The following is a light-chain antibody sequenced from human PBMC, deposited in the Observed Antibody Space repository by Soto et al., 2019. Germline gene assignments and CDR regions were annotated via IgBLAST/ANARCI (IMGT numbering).Light chain of an antibody. CDR1: QSVSST. Sequence: EIVMTQSPATLSLSPGERATLSCRASQSVSSTLAWYQQKPGQPPSLLIYGASTRATGIPARFSGSGSCTEFSLPISTLLSEDFALYYCQQYNKWPPVSFGQGTRLEVK. V-gene: IGKV3-15*01. CDR2: GAS. CDR3: QQYNKWPPVS. J-gene: IGKJ5*01.